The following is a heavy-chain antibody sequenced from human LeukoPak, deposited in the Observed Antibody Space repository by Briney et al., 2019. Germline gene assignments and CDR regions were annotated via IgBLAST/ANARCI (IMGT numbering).Heavy chain of an antibody. CDR3: ARGHSSSWTTPFDY. CDR2: IIPVFGTA. J-gene: IGHJ4*02. D-gene: IGHD6-13*01. CDR1: GDTVNVYY. Sequence: ASVKVSCKASGDTVNVYYIHWVRQAPGQGLEWMGGIIPVFGTANYAQRFQGRVTITADESTSTAYMELSSLRSEDTAVYYCARGHSSSWTTPFDYWGQGTLVTVSS. V-gene: IGHV1-69*13.